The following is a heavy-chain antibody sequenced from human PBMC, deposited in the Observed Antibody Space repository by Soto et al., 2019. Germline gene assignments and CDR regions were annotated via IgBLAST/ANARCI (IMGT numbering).Heavy chain of an antibody. CDR3: AREALRFCTSTSCSTDWFDP. J-gene: IGHJ5*02. Sequence: QVQLVQSGAEVKKPGASVKVSCXXXXYXFTSYALDWVRQAPGQRLEWMGGINAGNGDTKYSQNFQGRVTITRDTSATTAYMELSSLRYEDTAVYYCAREALRFCTSTSCSTDWFDPWGQGNLVTVSS. V-gene: IGHV1-3*01. CDR2: INAGNGDT. CDR1: XYXFTSYA. D-gene: IGHD2-2*01.